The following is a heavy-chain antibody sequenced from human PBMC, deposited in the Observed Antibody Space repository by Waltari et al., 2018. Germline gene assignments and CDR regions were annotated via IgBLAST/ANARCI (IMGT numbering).Heavy chain of an antibody. Sequence: EVELVQCGAEVTKPRATVKISCTTSGCTIVDYLIHWVLQAHGKRLEWMGRSEPEDGETVYSEKFQGRVTITADTSTDTAYMELSSLTSGDTAVYYCAPLPGGSGQTFDYWGQGTLVTVSS. J-gene: IGHJ4*02. CDR3: APLPGGSGQTFDY. CDR2: SEPEDGET. D-gene: IGHD3-10*01. V-gene: IGHV1-69-2*01. CDR1: GCTIVDYL.